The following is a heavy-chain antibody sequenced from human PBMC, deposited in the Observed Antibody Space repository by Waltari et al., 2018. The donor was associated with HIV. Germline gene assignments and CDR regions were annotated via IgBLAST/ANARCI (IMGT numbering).Heavy chain of an antibody. CDR1: GFTFGGYW. J-gene: IGHJ4*02. V-gene: IGHV3-7*03. Sequence: EVQLVESGGGLVQPGGSLRLSCAASGFTFGGYWMSWVRQAPGKGLEGVANIKQDGSEKYFVDSVKGRFTISRDNAKNSLYLQMNSLRVEDTAVYYCARGRGCDYWGQGTLVTVSS. CDR3: ARGRGCDY. D-gene: IGHD6-19*01. CDR2: IKQDGSEK.